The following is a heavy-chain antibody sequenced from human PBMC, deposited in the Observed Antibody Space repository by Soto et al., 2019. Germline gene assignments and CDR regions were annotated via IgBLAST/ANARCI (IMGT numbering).Heavy chain of an antibody. V-gene: IGHV4-59*01. J-gene: IGHJ5*02. D-gene: IGHD6-19*01. CDR3: ARGLRAVAGSGRNWFDP. Sequence: SETLSLTCTVSGGSISSYYWNWIRQPPGKGLEWIGYIYYSGSTNYNPSLKSRVTISVDTSKNQFSLNLSSVTAADTAVYYCARGLRAVAGSGRNWFDPWGQGTLVTVSS. CDR2: IYYSGST. CDR1: GGSISSYY.